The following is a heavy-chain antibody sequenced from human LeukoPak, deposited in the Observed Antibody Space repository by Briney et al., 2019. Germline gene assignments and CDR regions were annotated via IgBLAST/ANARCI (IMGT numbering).Heavy chain of an antibody. D-gene: IGHD1-26*01. CDR3: ASLGGTYDY. V-gene: IGHV4-59*08. CDR1: GGPISSYY. Sequence: SETLSLTCTVSGGPISSYYWSWIRQPPGRGLEWLGYISYSGSTNYNPSLKSRVTITADTSKNQVSLKLSSVTAADTAVYYCASLGGTYDYWGQGTLVTVSS. J-gene: IGHJ4*02. CDR2: ISYSGST.